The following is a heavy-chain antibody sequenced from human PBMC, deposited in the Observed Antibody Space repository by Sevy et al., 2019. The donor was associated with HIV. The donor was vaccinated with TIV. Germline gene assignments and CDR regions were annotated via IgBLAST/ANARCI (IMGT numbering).Heavy chain of an antibody. CDR3: ARDQVILPAGKKCYYMDV. CDR2: IKEDGSEK. CDR1: GFTFSRYW. Sequence: GGSLRLSCAASGFTFSRYWMSWVRQAPGKGLEWVANIKEDGSEKYYVDSVKGRFTISRDNAKNSLYLQMNSLRAEDTAVYYCARDQVILPAGKKCYYMDVWGKGTTVTVSS. D-gene: IGHD2-2*01. V-gene: IGHV3-7*01. J-gene: IGHJ6*03.